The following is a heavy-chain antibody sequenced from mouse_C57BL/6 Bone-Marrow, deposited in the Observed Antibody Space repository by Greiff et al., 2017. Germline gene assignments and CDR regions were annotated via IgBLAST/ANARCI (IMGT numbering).Heavy chain of an antibody. CDR1: GFTFSDYG. Sequence: EVMLVESGGGLVQPGGSLKLSCAASGFTFSDYGMAWVRQAPRKGPEWVAFISNLAYSIYYADTVTGRFTISRENAKNTLYLEMSSLRSEDTAMYYCARHANYYGISYWYFDVWGTGTTVTVSS. D-gene: IGHD1-1*01. CDR2: ISNLAYSI. V-gene: IGHV5-15*04. CDR3: ARHANYYGISYWYFDV. J-gene: IGHJ1*03.